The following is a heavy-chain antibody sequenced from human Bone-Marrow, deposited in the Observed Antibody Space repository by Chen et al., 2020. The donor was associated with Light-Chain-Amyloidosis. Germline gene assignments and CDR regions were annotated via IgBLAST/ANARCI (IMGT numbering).Heavy chain of an antibody. CDR3: ARDRKQLEDY. Sequence: QVQLVESGGGVVQPGRSLRLSCAASGFTFSSYAMHWVRQAPGKGLEWVAVISYDGSNKYYADSVKGRFTISRDNSKNTLYLQMNSLRAEDTAVYYCARDRKQLEDYWGQGTLVTVSS. CDR1: GFTFSSYA. D-gene: IGHD6-6*01. J-gene: IGHJ4*02. V-gene: IGHV3-30*04. CDR2: ISYDGSNK.